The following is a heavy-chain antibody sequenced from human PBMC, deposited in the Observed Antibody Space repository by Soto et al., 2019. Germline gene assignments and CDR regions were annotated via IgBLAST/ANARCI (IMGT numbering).Heavy chain of an antibody. CDR2: IIPILGIA. Sequence: QVQLVQSGAEVKKPGSSVKVSCKASGGTFSSYTISWVRQAPGQGLEWMGRIIPILGIANYAQKFQGRVTITADKCTSTAYMELSSLRSEDTAVYYCASGDVVVPAASLLYYYYYYMDVWGKGTTVTVSS. J-gene: IGHJ6*03. CDR1: GGTFSSYT. CDR3: ASGDVVVPAASLLYYYYYYMDV. D-gene: IGHD2-2*01. V-gene: IGHV1-69*02.